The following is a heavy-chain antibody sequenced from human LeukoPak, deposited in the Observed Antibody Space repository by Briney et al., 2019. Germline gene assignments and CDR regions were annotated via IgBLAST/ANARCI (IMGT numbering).Heavy chain of an antibody. CDR1: GGSISRSH. CDR3: ARDRSGYFQN. Sequence: GTLSLTCAVSGGSISRSHWCNCVRQAPGKGLEWVSVIYSGGSTYYADSVKGRFTISRDNSKNTLYLQMNSLRAEDTAVYYCARDRSGYFQNWGQGTLVTVPS. J-gene: IGHJ1*01. V-gene: IGHV3-66*01. CDR2: IYSGGST. D-gene: IGHD3-3*01.